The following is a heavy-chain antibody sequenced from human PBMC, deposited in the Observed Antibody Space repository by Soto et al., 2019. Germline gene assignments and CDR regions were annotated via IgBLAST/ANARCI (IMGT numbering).Heavy chain of an antibody. CDR1: GGSISSGDYY. CDR2: IYYSGST. J-gene: IGHJ4*02. D-gene: IGHD3-16*02. Sequence: QVQLQESGPGLVKPSQTLSLTCTVSGGSISSGDYYWSWIRQPPGKGLEWIGYIYYSGSTYYNPSLKSRVTISVDTTKNQFSRKLSSVTAADTAVYYCAKTSQGDYVWGSYRPHFDYWGQGTLVTVSS. CDR3: AKTSQGDYVWGSYRPHFDY. V-gene: IGHV4-30-4*01.